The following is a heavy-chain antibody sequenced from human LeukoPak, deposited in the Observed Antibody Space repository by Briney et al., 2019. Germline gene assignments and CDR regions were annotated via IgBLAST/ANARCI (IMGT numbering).Heavy chain of an antibody. V-gene: IGHV3-23*01. Sequence: GGSLRLSCAASGFTFSSYAMSWVRQAPGKGLEWVSAISGSGGSTYYADSVKGRFTISRDNSKNTLYLQMNSLRAEDTAVYYCARGSNSNYDYFDYWGQGTLVTVSS. J-gene: IGHJ4*02. CDR2: ISGSGGST. CDR3: ARGSNSNYDYFDY. CDR1: GFTFSSYA. D-gene: IGHD4-11*01.